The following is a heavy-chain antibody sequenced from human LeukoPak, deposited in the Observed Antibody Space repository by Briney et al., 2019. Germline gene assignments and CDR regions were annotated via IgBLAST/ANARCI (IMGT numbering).Heavy chain of an antibody. CDR1: GFTFSSYA. Sequence: GGSLRLSCAASGFTFSSYAMSWVRQAPGKGLEWVSAIGGSGGSTYYADSVKGRFTISRDNSKNTLFLQMNSPRAEDSALYYCAKDPTDFDSSGQTYFDYWGQGTLVTVSS. CDR3: AKDPTDFDSSGQTYFDY. V-gene: IGHV3-23*01. CDR2: IGGSGGST. D-gene: IGHD3-22*01. J-gene: IGHJ4*02.